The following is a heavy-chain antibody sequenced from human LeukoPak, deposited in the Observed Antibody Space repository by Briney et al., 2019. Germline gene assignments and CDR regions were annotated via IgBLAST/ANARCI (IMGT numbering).Heavy chain of an antibody. V-gene: IGHV4-34*01. CDR1: GGSFSGYY. CDR2: INHSGST. CDR3: ARDRQYYGSGSYRAHFDY. Sequence: PSETLSLTCAVYGGSFSGYYWSWIRQPPGKGLEWIGEINHSGSTNYNPSLKSRVTISVDTSKNQFSLKLSSVTAADTAVYYCARDRQYYGSGSYRAHFDYWGQGTLVTVSS. D-gene: IGHD3-10*01. J-gene: IGHJ4*02.